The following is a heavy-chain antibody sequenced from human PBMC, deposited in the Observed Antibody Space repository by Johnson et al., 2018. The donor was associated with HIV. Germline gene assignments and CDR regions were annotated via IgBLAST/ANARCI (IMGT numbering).Heavy chain of an antibody. D-gene: IGHD3-22*01. CDR3: ARENSSGYHDAFDI. CDR2: ISYDGSNK. Sequence: VQLVESGGGVVQPGRSLRLSCAASGFTFSSYAMHWVRQAPGKGLEWVAVISYDGSNKYYADSVKGRFTISRDNSKNTLYLQMNSLRAEDTAVYYCARENSSGYHDAFDIWGQGTVVTVSS. CDR1: GFTFSSYA. J-gene: IGHJ3*02. V-gene: IGHV3-30-3*01.